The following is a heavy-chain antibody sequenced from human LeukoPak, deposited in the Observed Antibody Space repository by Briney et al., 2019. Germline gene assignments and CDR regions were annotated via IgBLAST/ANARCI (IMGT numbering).Heavy chain of an antibody. CDR2: IYTSGSS. V-gene: IGHV4-4*07. CDR1: GGSISSYY. CDR3: ARDGYSGNDGL. Sequence: PSETLSLTCTVSGGSISSYYWSWIRQPPGKGLEWIGRIYTSGSSNYNPSLKSRVTISVDTSKNQFSLKLSSVTAADTAVYYCARDGYSGNDGLWGQGTLVTVSS. D-gene: IGHD5-12*01. J-gene: IGHJ4*02.